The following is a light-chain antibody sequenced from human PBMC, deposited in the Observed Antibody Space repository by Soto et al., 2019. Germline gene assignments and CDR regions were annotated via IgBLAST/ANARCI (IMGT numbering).Light chain of an antibody. CDR2: KAS. Sequence: DIQMTQSPSTLSASVGDRVTITCRASESISSWLAWYQRKPGKAPKLLIYKASRLEIGVPSRFSGSGSGTEFTLTINSLQPDDFATYYCQQYNGYSWMFGQGTKVEIK. CDR3: QQYNGYSWM. J-gene: IGKJ1*01. CDR1: ESISSW. V-gene: IGKV1-5*03.